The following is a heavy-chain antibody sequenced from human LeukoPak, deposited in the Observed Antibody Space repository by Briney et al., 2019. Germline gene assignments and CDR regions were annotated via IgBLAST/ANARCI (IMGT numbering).Heavy chain of an antibody. Sequence: GRSLRLSCAASGFTFDDYAMHWVRQAPGKGLEWVSGISWNSGSIGYADSVKGRFTISRDNAKNSLYLQMNSLRAEDTAVYYCAKVTGWTGVVLDYWGQGTLVTVSS. CDR1: GFTFDDYA. D-gene: IGHD3-3*01. V-gene: IGHV3-9*01. CDR3: AKVTGWTGVVLDY. J-gene: IGHJ4*02. CDR2: ISWNSGSI.